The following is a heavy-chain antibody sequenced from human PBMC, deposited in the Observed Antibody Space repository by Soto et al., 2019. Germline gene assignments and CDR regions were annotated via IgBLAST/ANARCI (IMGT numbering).Heavy chain of an antibody. CDR3: TRNQVKAEY. J-gene: IGHJ4*02. CDR1: GFALSSFW. Sequence: EVQLVESGGDLVQPGGSLRLSCVASGFALSSFWMTWVRQAPGKGLEWVHKIKGDGSEQNYVDSVRGRFTISRVNAKNSVYLQMNMLRVDDTAVYYCTRNQVKAEYRGQGTLVTVSS. CDR2: IKGDGSEQ. D-gene: IGHD3-22*01. V-gene: IGHV3-7*01.